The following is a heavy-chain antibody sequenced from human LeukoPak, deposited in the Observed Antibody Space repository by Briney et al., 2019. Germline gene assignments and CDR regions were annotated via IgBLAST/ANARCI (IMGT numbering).Heavy chain of an antibody. V-gene: IGHV4-39*07. J-gene: IGHJ4*02. CDR2: IYYSGST. Sequence: SETLSLTCTVSGASVSGSAYYWGWIRQPPGKGLEWIGNIYYSGSTYYNESLESRVTISIDTSKNQFSLKLSSVTAADTAVYYCARAPRRGFDYWGQGTLVTVSS. D-gene: IGHD3-10*01. CDR3: ARAPRRGFDY. CDR1: GASVSGSAYY.